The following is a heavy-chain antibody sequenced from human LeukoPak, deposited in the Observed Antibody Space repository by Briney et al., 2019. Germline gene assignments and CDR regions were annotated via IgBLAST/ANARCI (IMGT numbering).Heavy chain of an antibody. CDR3: TTFEY. V-gene: IGHV3-15*01. CDR2: TKSKADGATT. CDR1: GFTFSNAW. Sequence: GGYLRLSCAASGFTFSNAWMSWVRQAPGKGLEWVGRTKSKADGATTDYAAPVKGRFTISTDGSQNTLYLQMNSLKTEDTAVYYCTTFEYWGQGTLVTVSS. J-gene: IGHJ4*02.